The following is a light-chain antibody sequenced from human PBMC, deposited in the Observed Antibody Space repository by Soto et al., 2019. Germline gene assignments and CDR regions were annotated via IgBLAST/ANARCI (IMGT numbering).Light chain of an antibody. CDR2: EGS. J-gene: IGLJ1*01. Sequence: QSALTQPASVSGSPGQSITISCPGTSSDVGSFNLVSWYQQHPGKAPKVMIYEGSKRPSGVSNRFSGSKSGNTASLTISVLQAEDEADYDCCSYAGFSTYVFGTGTKVTVL. CDR3: CSYAGFSTYV. V-gene: IGLV2-23*01. CDR1: SSDVGSFNL.